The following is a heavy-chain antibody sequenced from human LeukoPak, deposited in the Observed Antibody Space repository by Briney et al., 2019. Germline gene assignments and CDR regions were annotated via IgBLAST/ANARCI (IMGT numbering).Heavy chain of an antibody. V-gene: IGHV3-48*03. CDR3: ASTMVRGVIVDY. J-gene: IGHJ4*02. D-gene: IGHD3-10*01. CDR2: ISSSGSTI. Sequence: GGSLRLSCAASGFTFSSYEMNWVRQAPGKGLEGVSYISSSGSTIYYADSVKGRCTISRDNAKNSLYLQMNSLRAEDTAVYYCASTMVRGVIVDYWGQGTLVTVSS. CDR1: GFTFSSYE.